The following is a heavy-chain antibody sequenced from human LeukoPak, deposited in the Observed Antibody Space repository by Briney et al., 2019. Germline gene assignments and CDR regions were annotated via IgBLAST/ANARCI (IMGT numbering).Heavy chain of an antibody. V-gene: IGHV4-59*01. CDR1: GGSISSYY. J-gene: IGHJ4*02. D-gene: IGHD3-22*01. CDR2: IYYSSST. Sequence: PSETLSLTCTISGGSISSYYLSWIRQPPGKGLEWIGYIYYSSSTNYNPSLKSRLTISVDTSKNQFYLNLRSVTAAATAVYSCARSDSSGYMEAPFDYWGQGTLVTVSS. CDR3: ARSDSSGYMEAPFDY.